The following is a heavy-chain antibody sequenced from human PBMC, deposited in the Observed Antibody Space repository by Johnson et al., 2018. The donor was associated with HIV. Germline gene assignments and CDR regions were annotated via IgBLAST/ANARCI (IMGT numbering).Heavy chain of an antibody. J-gene: IGHJ3*02. Sequence: VQLVESGGGLVQPGGSLRLSCAASGFTFSSYWMTWVRQAPGKGLEWVANLNQDGTEKYYVDSVKGRFTISRDNSKNSLYLQMNSLRTEDTALYYCAKGLGNVDALDSWGQGTMVTVSS. CDR3: AKGLGNVDALDS. CDR1: GFTFSSYW. D-gene: IGHD7-27*01. V-gene: IGHV3-7*03. CDR2: LNQDGTEK.